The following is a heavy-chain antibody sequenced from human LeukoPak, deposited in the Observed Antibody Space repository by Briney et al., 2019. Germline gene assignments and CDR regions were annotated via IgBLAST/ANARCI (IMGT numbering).Heavy chain of an antibody. J-gene: IGHJ5*02. Sequence: ASVKVSCKASGYTFTGYYMHWVRQAPGQGLEWMGWINPNSGGTNYSQKFQVRVTMTRDPSISTAYLELSRLRSDDTAVYYCARERCSSTSCYNWFDPWGQGTLVTVSS. CDR3: ARERCSSTSCYNWFDP. CDR2: INPNSGGT. V-gene: IGHV1-2*02. D-gene: IGHD2-2*01. CDR1: GYTFTGYY.